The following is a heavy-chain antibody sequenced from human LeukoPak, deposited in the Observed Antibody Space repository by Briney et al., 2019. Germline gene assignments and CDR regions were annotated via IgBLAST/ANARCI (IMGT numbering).Heavy chain of an antibody. V-gene: IGHV1-18*01. CDR3: ARGFPSGKQWLTN. D-gene: IGHD6-19*01. CDR2: ISAYSNNT. CDR1: GFILSNYG. J-gene: IGHJ4*02. Sequence: ASVKVSCKASGFILSNYGINWVRQAPGQGLEWMGWISAYSNNTNYAQNLQGRVTMSTDTSTNTAYMELRSLRSDDTAVYYCARGFPSGKQWLTNWGQGTLVTVSS.